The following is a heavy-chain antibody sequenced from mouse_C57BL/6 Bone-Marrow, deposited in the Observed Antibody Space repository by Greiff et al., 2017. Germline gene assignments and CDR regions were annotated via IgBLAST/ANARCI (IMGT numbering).Heavy chain of an antibody. D-gene: IGHD2-4*01. J-gene: IGHJ4*01. Sequence: EVQLQQSGAELVRPGASVKLSCTASGFNIKDYYMHWVKQRPEQGLEWIGRIDPDDGDTEYASKFQGKATMTADTSSNTAYLQISSLTSEDTAVYYGTTEYDYDYYAMDYWGQGTSVTVSS. CDR3: TTEYDYDYYAMDY. CDR1: GFNIKDYY. CDR2: IDPDDGDT. V-gene: IGHV14-1*01.